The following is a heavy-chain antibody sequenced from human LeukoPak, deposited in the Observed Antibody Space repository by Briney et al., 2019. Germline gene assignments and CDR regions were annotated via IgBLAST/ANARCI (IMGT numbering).Heavy chain of an antibody. J-gene: IGHJ4*02. Sequence: SETLSLTCAVYGGSFSGYYWSWVRQPPGKGLEWIGEINHSGSTNYNPSLKSRVTISVDTSKNQFSLKLSSVTAADTAVYYCARRTIGYSYGPFDYWSQGTPVTVSS. D-gene: IGHD5-18*01. CDR1: GGSFSGYY. CDR3: ARRTIGYSYGPFDY. V-gene: IGHV4-34*01. CDR2: INHSGST.